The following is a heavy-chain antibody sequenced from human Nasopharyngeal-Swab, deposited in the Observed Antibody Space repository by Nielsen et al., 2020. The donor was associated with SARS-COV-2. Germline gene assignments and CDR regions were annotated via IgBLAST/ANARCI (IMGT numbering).Heavy chain of an antibody. Sequence: WVRQAPGQGPEWVGSLNPNSGGTNYAQKFQGRVTLTLDTSINTAYMDLTRLRSDATAVYYCAREIYYGSGSYYVDDAFDIWGQGTMVTVSS. D-gene: IGHD3-10*01. J-gene: IGHJ3*02. CDR2: LNPNSGGT. V-gene: IGHV1-2*02. CDR3: AREIYYGSGSYYVDDAFDI.